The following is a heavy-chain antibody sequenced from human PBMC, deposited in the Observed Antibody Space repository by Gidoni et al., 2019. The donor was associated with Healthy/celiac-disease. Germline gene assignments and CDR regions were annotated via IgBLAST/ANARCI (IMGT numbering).Heavy chain of an antibody. Sequence: EVQLVESGGGLVQPGGSLRLSCAASGFTFRSYWMHWVRQAPGKGLVWVSRINSDGSSTSYADSVKGRFTISRDNAKNTLYLQMNSLRAEDTAVYYCAREGGGGYYYYGMDVWGQGTTVTVSS. V-gene: IGHV3-74*01. J-gene: IGHJ6*02. CDR3: AREGGGGYYYYGMDV. CDR2: INSDGSST. CDR1: GFTFRSYW.